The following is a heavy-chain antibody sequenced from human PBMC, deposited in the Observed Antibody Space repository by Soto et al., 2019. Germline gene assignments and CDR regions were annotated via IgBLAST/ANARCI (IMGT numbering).Heavy chain of an antibody. V-gene: IGHV1-18*01. D-gene: IGHD3-3*01. CDR3: ARDKYYDFWSAPADPLGNWFDP. CDR2: ISAYNGNT. Sequence: ASVKVSCKASGYTFTSYGISWVRQAPGQGLEWMGWISAYNGNTNYAQKLQGRVTMTTDTSTSTAYMELRSLRSDDTAVYYCARDKYYDFWSAPADPLGNWFDPWGQGTLVTVSS. CDR1: GYTFTSYG. J-gene: IGHJ5*02.